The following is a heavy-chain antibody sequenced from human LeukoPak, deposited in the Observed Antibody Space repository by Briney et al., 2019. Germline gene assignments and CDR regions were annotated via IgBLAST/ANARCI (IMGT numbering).Heavy chain of an antibody. Sequence: GGSLRLSCVASGFTLSSNSMYWVRQAPGKGLEWVSYISSSSGTIYYADSVKGRFTISRDSAKNPLYLQVNSLRAEDTAVYYCARGAYYYFMDVWGKGTTVTVSS. CDR2: ISSSSGTI. CDR1: GFTLSSNS. CDR3: ARGAYYYFMDV. V-gene: IGHV3-48*04. J-gene: IGHJ6*03.